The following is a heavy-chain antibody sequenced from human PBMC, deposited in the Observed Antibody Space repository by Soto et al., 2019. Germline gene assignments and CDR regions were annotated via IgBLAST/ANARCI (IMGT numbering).Heavy chain of an antibody. CDR1: GGSVSSGSYY. J-gene: IGHJ6*02. CDR2: IYYSGST. V-gene: IGHV4-61*01. Sequence: SETLSLTCTVSGGSVSSGSYYWSWIRQPPGKGLEWIGYIYYSGSTNYNTSLKSRVTISVDTSKNQFYLKLSSVTAADTAVYYCARGIEGWYQGRYYYGMDVWGQGTTVTVSS. D-gene: IGHD2-2*01. CDR3: ARGIEGWYQGRYYYGMDV.